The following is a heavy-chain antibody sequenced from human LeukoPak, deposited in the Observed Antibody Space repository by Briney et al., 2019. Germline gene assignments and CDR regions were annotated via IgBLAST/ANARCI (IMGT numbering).Heavy chain of an antibody. CDR1: GFIFTDYY. CDR3: ARGRLSNGWYDD. CDR2: IDSGSTST. J-gene: IGHJ4*02. V-gene: IGHV3-11*06. D-gene: IGHD6-19*01. Sequence: KPGGSLRLSCAASGFIFTDYYMSWVRQAPGKGLEWVSFIDSGSTSTKYADSVKGRFSISRDNAKNTLYLHMNSLRAEDTAVYYCARGRLSNGWYDDWGQGTLVTVSS.